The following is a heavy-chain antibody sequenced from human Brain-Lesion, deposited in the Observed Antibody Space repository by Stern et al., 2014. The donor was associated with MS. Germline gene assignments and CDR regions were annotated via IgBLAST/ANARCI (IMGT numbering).Heavy chain of an antibody. CDR1: GFTFISYG. CDR3: SRGKVASAPLDV. V-gene: IGHV3-33*08. Sequence: VQLVESGGGVVQPGKSLRLSCAASGFTFISYGIHWVRQAPGTGLEWVALIWYDGRKKFYSDSVKGRFPISRDNSKNTLYLQMNSLRVGDTDVYFCSRGKVASAPLDVWGQGTTVTVS. CDR2: IWYDGRKK. J-gene: IGHJ6*02.